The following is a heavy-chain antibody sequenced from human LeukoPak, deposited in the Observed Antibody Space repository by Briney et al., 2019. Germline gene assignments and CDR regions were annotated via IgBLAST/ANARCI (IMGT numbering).Heavy chain of an antibody. CDR3: AREQYYDLLTGYPLLD. J-gene: IGHJ4*02. CDR1: GGTFSSYA. D-gene: IGHD3-9*01. V-gene: IGHV1-69*13. Sequence: ASVKVSCKASGGTFSSYAISWVRQAPGQGLEWKGGIIPIFGTANYAQKFQGRVTITADESTSTAYMELSSLRSEDTAVYYCAREQYYDLLTGYPLLDWGQGTLVTVSS. CDR2: IIPIFGTA.